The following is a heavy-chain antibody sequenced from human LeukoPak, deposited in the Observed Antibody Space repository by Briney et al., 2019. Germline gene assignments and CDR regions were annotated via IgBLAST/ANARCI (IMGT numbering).Heavy chain of an antibody. CDR3: AKDLSLLDWFGEPDAFDF. J-gene: IGHJ3*01. CDR2: ISGGDDTT. D-gene: IGHD3-10*01. Sequence: QTGGSLRLSCAASGFTFSSYEMNWVRQGPGKGLEWVSTISGGDDTTTYGDSVKGRFTISRDNSNNTVYLQMDSLRVDDTAVYYCAKDLSLLDWFGEPDAFDFWGQGTMVTVSS. CDR1: GFTFSSYE. V-gene: IGHV3-23*01.